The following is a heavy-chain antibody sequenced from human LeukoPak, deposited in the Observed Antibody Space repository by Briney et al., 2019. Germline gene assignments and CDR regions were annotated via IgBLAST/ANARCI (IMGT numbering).Heavy chain of an antibody. Sequence: PSETLSLTCTVSGGAISTYYWSWIRQTPGMGLEWIGYIYYTGSTNYNPSLKSRVTISVDTSKNQFSLKLSSVTAADTAVYYCARLHYYDSSGLGDYWGQGTLVTVSS. D-gene: IGHD3-22*01. J-gene: IGHJ4*02. V-gene: IGHV4-59*08. CDR2: IYYTGST. CDR1: GGAISTYY. CDR3: ARLHYYDSSGLGDY.